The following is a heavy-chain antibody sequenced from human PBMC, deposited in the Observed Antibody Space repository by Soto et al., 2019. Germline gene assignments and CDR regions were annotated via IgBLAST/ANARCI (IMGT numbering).Heavy chain of an antibody. V-gene: IGHV4-30-4*01. Sequence: SETLSLTCTVSGGSISSGDYYWSWIRQPQGKGLEWIGYIYYSGSTYYNPSLKSRVTISVDTSKNQFSLKLSSVTAADMAVYYCARADYGDYFDYWGQATLVTRSS. CDR3: ARADYGDYFDY. D-gene: IGHD4-17*01. J-gene: IGHJ4*02. CDR2: IYYSGST. CDR1: GGSISSGDYY.